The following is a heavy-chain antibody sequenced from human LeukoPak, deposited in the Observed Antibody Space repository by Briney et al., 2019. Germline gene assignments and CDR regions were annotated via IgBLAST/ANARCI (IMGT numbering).Heavy chain of an antibody. V-gene: IGHV3-21*01. CDR2: ISSSSSYI. Sequence: PGGSLRLSCAASGFTFSSYSMNWVRQAPGKGLEWVSSISSSSSYIYYADSVKGRFTISRDNAKNSPYLQMNSLRAEDTAVYYCASVPPSIAVAGTDDYWGQGTLVTVSS. CDR1: GFTFSSYS. J-gene: IGHJ4*02. CDR3: ASVPPSIAVAGTDDY. D-gene: IGHD6-19*01.